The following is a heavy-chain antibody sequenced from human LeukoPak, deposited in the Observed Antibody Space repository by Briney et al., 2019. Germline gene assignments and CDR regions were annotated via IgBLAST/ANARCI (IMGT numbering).Heavy chain of an antibody. CDR3: AGWYSSSWYWFDP. Sequence: SETLSLTCTVSGGSISSYYWTWIRQPPGKGLEWIGCIYYSGSTNYNPSLKSRVTISLDTSKNQFSLKLTSVTAADTAVYYCAGWYSSSWYWFDPWGQGTLVTVSS. V-gene: IGHV4-59*01. D-gene: IGHD6-13*01. J-gene: IGHJ5*02. CDR1: GGSISSYY. CDR2: IYYSGST.